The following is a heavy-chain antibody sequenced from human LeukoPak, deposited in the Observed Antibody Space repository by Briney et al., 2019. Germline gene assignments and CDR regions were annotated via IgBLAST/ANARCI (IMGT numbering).Heavy chain of an antibody. CDR1: GYSFTSYW. Sequence: GESLKISCKGSGYSFTSYWIGWVRQMPGKGLEWMGRIDPSDSYTNYSPSFQGHVTISADKSISTAYLQWSSLKASDTAMYYCARVRPAGYYYYGMDVWGQGTTVTVSS. V-gene: IGHV5-10-1*01. CDR3: ARVRPAGYYYYGMDV. CDR2: IDPSDSYT. D-gene: IGHD1-1*01. J-gene: IGHJ6*02.